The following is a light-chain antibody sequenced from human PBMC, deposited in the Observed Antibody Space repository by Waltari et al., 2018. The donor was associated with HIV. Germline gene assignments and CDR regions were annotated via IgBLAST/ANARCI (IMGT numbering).Light chain of an antibody. Sequence: QSALTQPASVSGSPGQSITLSCTGTRSDVEVYHFVSWYRQHPGKAPKLMIYEVSNRPSAVSNRVSGSKSGNTASLTISGLQAEDEADYYCCSYTNSATLVFGGGTKLTVL. CDR2: EVS. V-gene: IGLV2-14*03. J-gene: IGLJ3*02. CDR1: RSDVEVYHF. CDR3: CSYTNSATLV.